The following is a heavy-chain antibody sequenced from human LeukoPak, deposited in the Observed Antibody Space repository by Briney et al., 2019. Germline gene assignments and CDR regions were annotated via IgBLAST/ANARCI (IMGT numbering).Heavy chain of an antibody. J-gene: IGHJ4*02. CDR3: ARRSYYDFWSGYYTCFDY. CDR2: IYYSGST. CDR1: GGSISSSSYY. Sequence: PSETLSLTCTVSGGSISSSSYYWGWIRQPPGKGLEWIGSIYYSGSTYYNPSLKSRVTISVDTSKNQFSLKLSSVTAADTAVYYCARRSYYDFWSGYYTCFDYWGQGTLVTVSS. V-gene: IGHV4-39*01. D-gene: IGHD3-3*01.